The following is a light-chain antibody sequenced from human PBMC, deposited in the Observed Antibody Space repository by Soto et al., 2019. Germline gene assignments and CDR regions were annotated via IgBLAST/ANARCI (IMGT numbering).Light chain of an antibody. CDR1: QSISTY. CDR3: QQYNSYSVT. V-gene: IGKV1-39*01. CDR2: ATS. Sequence: DIQMTQSPSSLSASVGDRVTITCRASQSISTYLIWYQQKPGKAPKLLIYATSSLQSGVPSRFSGSGSGTEFTLTISSLQPDDFATYYCQQYNSYSVTSGQGTKVDIK. J-gene: IGKJ1*01.